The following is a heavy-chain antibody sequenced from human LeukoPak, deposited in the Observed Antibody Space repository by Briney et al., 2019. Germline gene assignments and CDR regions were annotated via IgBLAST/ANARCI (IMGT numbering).Heavy chain of an antibody. CDR2: ISSSTSTI. V-gene: IGHV3-48*04. CDR3: ARGYSSSWDFDY. D-gene: IGHD6-6*01. Sequence: PGGALRLSCSASGFTFSSYSMNWVRQAPGKGLEWVSYISSSDSDISSSTSTIYYADSVEGRFTISRDNAKNSLYLQMNSLRAEDTAVYYCARGYSSSWDFDYWGQGTLVTVSS. CDR1: GFTFSSYS. J-gene: IGHJ4*02.